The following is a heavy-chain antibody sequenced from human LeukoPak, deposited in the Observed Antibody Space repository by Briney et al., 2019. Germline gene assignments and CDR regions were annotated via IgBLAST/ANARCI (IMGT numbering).Heavy chain of an antibody. Sequence: GGSLRLSCAASGFTFSSYAMSWVRQAPGKGLEWVSSLSTSGGSTYYADSVKGRFTISRDNSKNTLYLQMSSLRAEDTAVYYCAKRKGNWNYFAFDIWGQGTMVTVSS. D-gene: IGHD1-7*01. CDR1: GFTFSSYA. CDR3: AKRKGNWNYFAFDI. CDR2: LSTSGGST. J-gene: IGHJ3*02. V-gene: IGHV3-23*01.